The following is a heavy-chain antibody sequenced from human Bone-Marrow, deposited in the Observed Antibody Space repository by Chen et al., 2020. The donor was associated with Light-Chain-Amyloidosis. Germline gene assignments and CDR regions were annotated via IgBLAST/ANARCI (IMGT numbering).Heavy chain of an antibody. D-gene: IGHD5-12*01. V-gene: IGHV5-51*01. CDR1: GYTFTNYW. J-gene: IGHJ4*02. CDR2: IYPDDSDA. Sequence: EVQLEQSGPEVKKPGESLKISCKGSGYTFTNYWIGWVRQMTGKGLEWMGVIYPDDSDARYSPSFEGQVTISADKSITTAYLQWRRLKASDTAMYYCARRRDGYNFDYWGQGTLVTVSS. CDR3: ARRRDGYNFDY.